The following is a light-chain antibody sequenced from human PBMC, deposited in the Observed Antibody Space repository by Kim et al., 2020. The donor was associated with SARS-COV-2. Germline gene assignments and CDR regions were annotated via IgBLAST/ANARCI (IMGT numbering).Light chain of an antibody. CDR2: GAS. Sequence: LAPRESASISCRARQSVSSSYLAWYQQKPGQAPRLLIYGASSRATGIPDRFSGSGSGTDFTLTISRLEPEDFAVYYCQQYGSSLYTFGQGTKLEI. J-gene: IGKJ2*01. CDR3: QQYGSSLYT. V-gene: IGKV3-20*01. CDR1: QSVSSSY.